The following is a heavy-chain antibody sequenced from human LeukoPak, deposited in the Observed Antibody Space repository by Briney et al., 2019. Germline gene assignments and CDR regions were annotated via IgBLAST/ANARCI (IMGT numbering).Heavy chain of an antibody. D-gene: IGHD2-15*01. CDR1: GFTFSSYS. Sequence: GGSLRLSCAASGFTFSSYSMNWVRQAPGRGLEWVSSISSSSSYIYYADSVKGRFTISRDNAKNSLYLQMNSLRAEDTAVYYCARDDPSYWVDAFDIWGQGTMVTVSS. CDR2: ISSSSSYI. CDR3: ARDDPSYWVDAFDI. J-gene: IGHJ3*02. V-gene: IGHV3-21*01.